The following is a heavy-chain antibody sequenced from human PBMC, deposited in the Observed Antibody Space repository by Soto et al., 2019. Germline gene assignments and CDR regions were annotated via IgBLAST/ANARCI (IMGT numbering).Heavy chain of an antibody. J-gene: IGHJ4*02. D-gene: IGHD2-2*01. CDR3: ARYCASAKCLDY. CDR2: MHYTGFS. V-gene: IGHV4-59*02. CDR1: GDSVTSHY. Sequence: SETLSLTCSFSGDSVTSHYLTWIRQSPERGLEWIGYMHYTGFSHYNPSLKSRLTISVDRSKNQLSLRLSSVTAADTAVYYCARYCASAKCLDYWGQGTLVTVSS.